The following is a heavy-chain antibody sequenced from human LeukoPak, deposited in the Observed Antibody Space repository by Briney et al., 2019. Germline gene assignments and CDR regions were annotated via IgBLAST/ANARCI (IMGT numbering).Heavy chain of an antibody. Sequence: ASVKVSCKASGYTFTTYYIHWVRQAPGQRLEWMGWINPNGGGTKYAQDFQDRATMTIDTSINTSYMQLNSLTSDDTAVYYCARDLRQQLILGWLDPWGQGTLVTVSS. J-gene: IGHJ5*02. CDR1: GYTFTTYY. D-gene: IGHD6-13*01. V-gene: IGHV1-2*02. CDR3: ARDLRQQLILGWLDP. CDR2: INPNGGGT.